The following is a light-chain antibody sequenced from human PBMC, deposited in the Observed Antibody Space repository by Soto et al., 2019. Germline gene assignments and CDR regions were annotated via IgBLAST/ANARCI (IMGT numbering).Light chain of an antibody. J-gene: IGKJ1*01. CDR2: DAS. CDR1: QTITTW. Sequence: DIRVTQSPPTLSASVGDRVTITCRASQTITTWMAWYQQKPVKAPKLLVYDASTLQSGVATRFSGSGSGTEFTLIISGLQPEDSATYYCQQYTNTNNPWMFGQGTKVDIK. CDR3: QQYTNTNNPWM. V-gene: IGKV1-5*01.